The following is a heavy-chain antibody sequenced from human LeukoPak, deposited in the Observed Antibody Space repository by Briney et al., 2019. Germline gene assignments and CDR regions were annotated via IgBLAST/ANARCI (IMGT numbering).Heavy chain of an antibody. V-gene: IGHV4-4*07. J-gene: IGHJ4*02. CDR3: AREGYNLGTDF. CDR2: ISASETT. Sequence: PSETLSLTCSVSGGSISTYLWSWIRQPAGKGLEWIGHISASETTDYNASLKSRVTMSADTSKNQFSLRLNSVTAADTAVYYCAREGYNLGTDFWGQGTLVTVSS. CDR1: GGSISTYL. D-gene: IGHD5-18*01.